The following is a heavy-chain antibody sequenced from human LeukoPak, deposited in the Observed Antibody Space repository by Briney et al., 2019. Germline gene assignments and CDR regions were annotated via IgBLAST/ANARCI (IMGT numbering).Heavy chain of an antibody. V-gene: IGHV3-74*01. CDR3: ARYSSGWYMMDV. J-gene: IGHJ6*04. D-gene: IGHD6-19*01. Sequence: GGSLRLSCAASGFTFSNYWMHWVRQAPGKGLVWVSRINSDGSSTTYADSVKGRFTISRDNAKNTLHLQMNSLRAEDMAVYYCARYSSGWYMMDVWGKGTTVTVSS. CDR2: INSDGSST. CDR1: GFTFSNYW.